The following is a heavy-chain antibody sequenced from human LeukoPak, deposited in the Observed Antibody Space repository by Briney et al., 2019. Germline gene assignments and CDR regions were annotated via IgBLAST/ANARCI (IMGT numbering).Heavy chain of an antibody. Sequence: GGSLRLSCAASGFTFSSYGMHWVRQAPGKGLEWVAVIWYDGSNKYYADSVKGRFTISRDNSKNTLYLQMNSLRAEDTAVYYCARDYYDSSGYYSGYYYGMDVWGQGTTVTVSS. D-gene: IGHD3-22*01. V-gene: IGHV3-33*01. CDR2: IWYDGSNK. J-gene: IGHJ6*02. CDR3: ARDYYDSSGYYSGYYYGMDV. CDR1: GFTFSSYG.